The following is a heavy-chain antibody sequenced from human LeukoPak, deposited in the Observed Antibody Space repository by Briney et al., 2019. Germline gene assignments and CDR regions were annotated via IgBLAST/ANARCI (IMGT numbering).Heavy chain of an antibody. CDR3: ARGGAARLHFQN. J-gene: IGHJ1*01. V-gene: IGHV4-59*01. CDR2: IYHSGST. D-gene: IGHD6-6*01. CDR1: GGSISTYY. Sequence: SETLSLTCTVSGGSISTYYWNWIRHPPGKGLEWIGYIYHSGSTNYNPSLQSRVTISVDTSKNQFSLNLNSVTAADTAVYYCARGGAARLHFQNWSQGTLVTVSS.